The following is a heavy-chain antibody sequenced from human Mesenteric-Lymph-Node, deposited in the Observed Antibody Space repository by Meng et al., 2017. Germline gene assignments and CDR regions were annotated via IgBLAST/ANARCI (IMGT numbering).Heavy chain of an antibody. Sequence: SVKVSCKASGGTFSRYAISWVRQAPGQGLEWMGGIIPIFGTADYAQKFQGRVTITADESTSTAYMELSSLRAEDTAVYYCARVGGDGYNYADAFDIWGQGTMVTVSS. V-gene: IGHV1-69*13. J-gene: IGHJ3*02. CDR1: GGTFSRYA. CDR2: IIPIFGTA. D-gene: IGHD5-24*01. CDR3: ARVGGDGYNYADAFDI.